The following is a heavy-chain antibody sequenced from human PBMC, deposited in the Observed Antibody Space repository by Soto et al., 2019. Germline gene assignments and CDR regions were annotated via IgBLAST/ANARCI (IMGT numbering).Heavy chain of an antibody. J-gene: IGHJ3*02. CDR1: GGTFSSYT. CDR3: ARVSGYCSSTSCYESGGSNDAFDI. CDR2: IIPILGIA. D-gene: IGHD2-2*01. V-gene: IGHV1-69*02. Sequence: ASVKVSCKASGGTFSSYTISWVRQAPGQGLEWMGRIIPILGIANYAQKFQGRVTITADKSTSTAYMELSSLRSEDTAVYYCARVSGYCSSTSCYESGGSNDAFDIWGQGTMVTVSS.